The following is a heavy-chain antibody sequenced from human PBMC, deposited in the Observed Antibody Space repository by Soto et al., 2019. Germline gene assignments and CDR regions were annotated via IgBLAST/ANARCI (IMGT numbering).Heavy chain of an antibody. V-gene: IGHV1-18*01. CDR1: GYSFSSYG. CDR2: INTYNRNR. Sequence: QVQLVQSGAELRKPGASVKVSCKASGYSFSSYGINWVRQAPGQGLEWMGWINTYNRNRNYAQKFEDRDTMTTVTSTKTVYMELGSLESDVTAIFYCARDRLGGYDSSGFYSWGQGTLVTVSS. D-gene: IGHD3-22*01. J-gene: IGHJ4*02. CDR3: ARDRLGGYDSSGFYS.